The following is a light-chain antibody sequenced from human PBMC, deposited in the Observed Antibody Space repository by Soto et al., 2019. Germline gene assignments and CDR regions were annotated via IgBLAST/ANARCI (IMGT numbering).Light chain of an antibody. J-gene: IGLJ2*01. CDR3: SSYTGITVL. CDR1: SSDVGAYNY. V-gene: IGLV2-8*01. CDR2: EVT. Sequence: QSALTQPPSASGSPGQSVTISCTGTSSDVGAYNYVSWYQQHPGKAPKLMIYEVTRRPSGVPDRFSGSKSGNTASLTVSGLQADDEADYYCSSYTGITVLFGGGTKLTVL.